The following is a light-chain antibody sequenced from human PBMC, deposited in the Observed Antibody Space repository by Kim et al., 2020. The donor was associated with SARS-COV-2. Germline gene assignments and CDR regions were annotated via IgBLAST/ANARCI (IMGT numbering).Light chain of an antibody. V-gene: IGLV2-23*02. J-gene: IGLJ2*01. Sequence: SITISCPGTNSDVGRYNLVSWYQQHPGKAPKLMIFEVTKRPSGISDRFSGSKSGNTASLTISGLQAEDEADYYCCSYAGTNSLDVVFGGGTQLTVL. CDR2: EVT. CDR1: NSDVGRYNL. CDR3: CSYAGTNSLDVV.